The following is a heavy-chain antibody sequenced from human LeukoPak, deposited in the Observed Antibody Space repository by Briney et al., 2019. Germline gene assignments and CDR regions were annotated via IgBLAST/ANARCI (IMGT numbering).Heavy chain of an antibody. J-gene: IGHJ4*02. CDR2: IYPRDSRT. CDR1: GCSFFSYW. V-gene: IGHV5-51*01. Sequence: GASLQISSKGAGCSFFSYWIDWVRRMPGKGLKWMRRIYPRDSRTTYSPSFQGQVTISVDKSTSTAFLQWSSLKASDTAMYYCARHLSSITSCPNYWGPGTLVTVSS. CDR3: ARHLSSITSCPNY. D-gene: IGHD2-2*01.